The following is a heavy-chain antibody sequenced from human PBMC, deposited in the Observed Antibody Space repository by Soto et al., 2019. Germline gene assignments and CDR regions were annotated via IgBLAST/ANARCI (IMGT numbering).Heavy chain of an antibody. CDR2: IHPGGQTI. J-gene: IGHJ3*01. D-gene: IGHD2-15*01. V-gene: IGHV3-48*03. CDR1: GFTFSSSE. CDR3: ARRGSR. Sequence: EVQLVESGGGLVQPGGSLRLSCAASGFTFSSSEMYWVRQAPGKGLEWISYIHPGGQTIFYAESVMGRFTISRDNAKHSVYLQMNSLRAEDTAVYYCARRGSRWGRGTKVTVSS.